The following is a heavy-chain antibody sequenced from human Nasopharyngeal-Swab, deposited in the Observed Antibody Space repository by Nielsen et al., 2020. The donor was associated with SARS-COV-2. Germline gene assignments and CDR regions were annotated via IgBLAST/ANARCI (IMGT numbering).Heavy chain of an antibody. CDR1: GGSINSGDSC. Sequence: SETLSLTCTVSGGSINSGDSCWSWIRQHPGKGLEWIGYISYRGSTYYNPSLKSRVTISVDTSKNQVSLNLSSVTAPDPAVYYCARGYRGAGYYYYGMDVWGQGTTVTVSS. J-gene: IGHJ6*02. CDR3: ARGYRGAGYYYYGMDV. D-gene: IGHD1-26*01. CDR2: ISYRGST. V-gene: IGHV4-31*03.